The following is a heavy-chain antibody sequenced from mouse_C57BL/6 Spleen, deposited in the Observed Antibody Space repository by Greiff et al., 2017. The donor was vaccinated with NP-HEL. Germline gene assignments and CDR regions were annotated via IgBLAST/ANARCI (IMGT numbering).Heavy chain of an antibody. CDR1: GFTFNTYA. V-gene: IGHV10-3*01. CDR3: VRDRGYGGWFAY. J-gene: IGHJ3*01. CDR2: IRSKSSNYAT. D-gene: IGHD3-1*01. Sequence: DVQLVESSGGLVQPKGSLKLSCAASGFTFNTYAMHWVRQAPGKGLEWVARIRSKSSNYATYYDDSVKDRFTISRDESQSMLYLQMNNLKTEDTAMYYCVRDRGYGGWFAYWGQGTLVTVSA.